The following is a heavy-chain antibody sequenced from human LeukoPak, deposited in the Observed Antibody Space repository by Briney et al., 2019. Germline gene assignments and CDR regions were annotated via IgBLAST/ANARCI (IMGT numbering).Heavy chain of an antibody. D-gene: IGHD3-22*01. J-gene: IGHJ4*02. Sequence: GGSLRLSCAASGFTFSSYGMHWVRQAPGKGLEWVAFIRYDGSNKYYADSVKVRFTISRDNSKNTLYLQMNSLRAEDTAVYYCAKAGESGYGYTYFDYWGQGTLVTVSS. CDR1: GFTFSSYG. CDR3: AKAGESGYGYTYFDY. CDR2: IRYDGSNK. V-gene: IGHV3-30*02.